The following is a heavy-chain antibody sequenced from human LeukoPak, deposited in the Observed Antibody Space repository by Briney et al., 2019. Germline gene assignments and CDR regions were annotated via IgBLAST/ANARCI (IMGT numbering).Heavy chain of an antibody. V-gene: IGHV3-23*01. CDR1: GFTFSSYA. D-gene: IGHD2-2*02. CDR3: AKGRTAYCSSTSCYTIDY. Sequence: GGSLRLSCAAPGFTFSSYAMTWVRQAPGKGLEWVSGIGGSGGSTYYADSVKGRFTISRDNSKNTLYLQMNSLRAEDTAVHYCAKGRTAYCSSTSCYTIDYWGQGTLVTVSS. J-gene: IGHJ4*02. CDR2: IGGSGGST.